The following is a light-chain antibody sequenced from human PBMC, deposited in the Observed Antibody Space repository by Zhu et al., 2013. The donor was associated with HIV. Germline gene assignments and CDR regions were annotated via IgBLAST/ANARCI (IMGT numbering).Light chain of an antibody. CDR1: SSDVGSYNL. V-gene: IGLV1-47*02. Sequence: QSALTQPASVSGSPGQSITISCTGTSSDVGSYNLVSWYQQLPGTAPKLLIYTNDQRPSGVPDRFSGSKSGTSASLAISGLRPEDEGDYYCATWDDSLSAVVFGGGTKLTVL. CDR3: ATWDDSLSAVV. CDR2: TND. J-gene: IGLJ3*02.